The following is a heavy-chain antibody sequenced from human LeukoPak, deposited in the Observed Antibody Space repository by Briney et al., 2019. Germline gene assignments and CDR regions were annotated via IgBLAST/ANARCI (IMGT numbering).Heavy chain of an antibody. CDR3: ARGTCSGGSCYPYYFDY. V-gene: IGHV1-69*13. J-gene: IGHJ4*02. Sequence: SVKVSCKASGGTFSSYAISWVRQAPGQGLEWMGGISPIFGTANYAQKFQGRVTITADESTSTAYMELSSLRSEDTAVYYCARGTCSGGSCYPYYFDYWGQRTLVTVSS. CDR2: ISPIFGTA. CDR1: GGTFSSYA. D-gene: IGHD2-15*01.